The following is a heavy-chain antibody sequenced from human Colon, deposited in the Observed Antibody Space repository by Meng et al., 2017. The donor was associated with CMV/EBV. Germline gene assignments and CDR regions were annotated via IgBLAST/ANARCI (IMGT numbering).Heavy chain of an antibody. Sequence: GGSLRLSCSASGFTFSMFSTYEMNWVRQAPGKGLEWIASISSSGGSTYYADSVKGRFTISRDNAKNTLYLQMNSLRRDDTAMYYCARVSSISVVPADGYWGQGTLVTVSS. J-gene: IGHJ4*02. CDR2: ISSSGGST. CDR1: GFTFS. D-gene: IGHD2-2*01. CDR3: ARVSSISVVPADGY. V-gene: IGHV3-48*03.